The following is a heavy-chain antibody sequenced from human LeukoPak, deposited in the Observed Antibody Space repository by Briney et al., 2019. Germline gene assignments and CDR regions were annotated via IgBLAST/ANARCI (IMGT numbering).Heavy chain of an antibody. CDR1: GFTFSAYA. CDR3: AKDRGYSYGYFDY. D-gene: IGHD5-18*01. V-gene: IGHV3-30*18. Sequence: PGGSLRLSCAASGFTFSAYAMSWVREAPGNGLVWVALISYDGSNKYYTASVKGRSTISRDNSKNTLYLQMDSLRAEDTAVYYCAKDRGYSYGYFDYWGQGTLVTVSS. J-gene: IGHJ4*02. CDR2: ISYDGSNK.